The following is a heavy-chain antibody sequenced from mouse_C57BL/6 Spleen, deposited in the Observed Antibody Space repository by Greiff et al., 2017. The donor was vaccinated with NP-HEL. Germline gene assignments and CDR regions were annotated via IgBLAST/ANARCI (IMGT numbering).Heavy chain of an antibody. CDR1: GYTFTSYW. D-gene: IGHD1-1*01. Sequence: QVQLKQPGAELVKPGASVKLSCKASGYTFTSYWMHWVKQRPGRGLEWIGRIDPNSGGTKYNEKFKSKATLTVDKHSSTAYMQLSSLTSEDSAVYDCARAKYYGSYWYFDVWGTGTTVTVSS. CDR3: ARAKYYGSYWYFDV. CDR2: IDPNSGGT. J-gene: IGHJ1*03. V-gene: IGHV1-72*01.